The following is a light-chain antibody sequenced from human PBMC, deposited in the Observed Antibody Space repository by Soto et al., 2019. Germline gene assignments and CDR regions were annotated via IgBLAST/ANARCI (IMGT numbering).Light chain of an antibody. CDR1: QSIGSN. V-gene: IGKV3-15*01. J-gene: IGKJ2*01. Sequence: VMTQSPATLSVSPGERATLSCRASQSIGSNLAWYQQKPGQAPRLLMHGASTRATGIPARFSGSGSGTEFTLTISSLQSEDVAVYYCQQYNNWPLYTFGQGTKLEIK. CDR3: QQYNNWPLYT. CDR2: GAS.